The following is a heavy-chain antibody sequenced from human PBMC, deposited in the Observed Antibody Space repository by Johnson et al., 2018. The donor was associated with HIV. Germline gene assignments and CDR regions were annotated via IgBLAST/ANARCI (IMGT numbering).Heavy chain of an antibody. CDR3: ARGRDYYGSIDAFDI. J-gene: IGHJ3*02. CDR2: IGTAGDT. Sequence: VQLVESGGGLVRPGGSLRLSCAASGFIFSSYDMHWVRQATGKGLEWVSTIGTAGDTYYPGSVKGRFTISRENAKNSLYLQMNSLKAGDTAVYYCARGRDYYGSIDAFDIWGQGTLVTVSS. D-gene: IGHD3-10*01. V-gene: IGHV3-13*01. CDR1: GFIFSSYD.